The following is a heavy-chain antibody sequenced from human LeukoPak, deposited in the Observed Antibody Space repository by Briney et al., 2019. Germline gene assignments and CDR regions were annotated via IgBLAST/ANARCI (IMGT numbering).Heavy chain of an antibody. CDR2: MNPNSGNT. CDR1: GYTFTSYD. V-gene: IGHV1-8*03. Sequence: ASVKVSCKASGYTFTSYDINWVRQATGQGLEWMGWMNPNSGNTGYAQKFQGRVTITRNTSISTAYMELSSLRSEDTAVYYCARGAYCSGGSCYQNNWFDPWGQGTLVTVSS. CDR3: ARGAYCSGGSCYQNNWFDP. D-gene: IGHD2-15*01. J-gene: IGHJ5*02.